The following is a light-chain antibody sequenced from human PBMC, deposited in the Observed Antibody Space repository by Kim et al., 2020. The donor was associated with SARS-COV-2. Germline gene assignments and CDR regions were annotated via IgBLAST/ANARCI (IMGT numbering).Light chain of an antibody. Sequence: QSALTQPASVSGSPGQSITIPCTGTSSDVGAYNYVSWYQQHPGKAPKLMIYDVSKRPSGVSNRFSGSKSGNTASLTVSGLQAEDEADYYCSSYTSSSTVVFGGGTQLTVL. CDR3: SSYTSSSTVV. CDR2: DVS. V-gene: IGLV2-14*01. CDR1: SSDVGAYNY. J-gene: IGLJ2*01.